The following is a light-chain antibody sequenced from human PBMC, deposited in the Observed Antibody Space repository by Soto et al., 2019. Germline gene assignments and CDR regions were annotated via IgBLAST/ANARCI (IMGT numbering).Light chain of an antibody. CDR2: DVN. CDR1: SSDIGRYNY. CDR3: SSYTTSTSYV. V-gene: IGLV2-14*03. Sequence: QSALTQPASVSGSPGQSITVSCTGTSSDIGRYNYVSWYQQHPGKAPKLMIYDVNKRPSGVSNRFSGSKSANTASLTISGLQAEDEADYYCSSYTTSTSYVFGTGTKATVL. J-gene: IGLJ1*01.